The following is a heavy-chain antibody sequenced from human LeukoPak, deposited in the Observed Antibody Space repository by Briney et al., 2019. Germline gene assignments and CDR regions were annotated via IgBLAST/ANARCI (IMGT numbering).Heavy chain of an antibody. Sequence: ASVKVSCKASGYTFTSYAMHWVRQAPGQRLEWMGWINAGNGNTKYSQKFQGRVTITRDTSASTAYMELSSLRSEDTAVYYCARDGGYCSGGSCYLSGMDVWGQGTTVTVSS. V-gene: IGHV1-3*01. D-gene: IGHD2-15*01. J-gene: IGHJ6*02. CDR2: INAGNGNT. CDR1: GYTFTSYA. CDR3: ARDGGYCSGGSCYLSGMDV.